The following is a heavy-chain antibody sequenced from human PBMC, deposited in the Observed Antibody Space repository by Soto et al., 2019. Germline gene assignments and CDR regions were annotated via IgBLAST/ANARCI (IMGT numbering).Heavy chain of an antibody. Sequence: HPGGSLRLSSAASGFTFSSYAMSWVRQAPGKGLEWVSAISGSGGSTYYADSVKGRFTISRDNSKNTLYLQMNSLRAEDTAVYYCANYYSNYLPPSDYWGQGTLVTVSS. J-gene: IGHJ4*02. CDR2: ISGSGGST. CDR1: GFTFSSYA. D-gene: IGHD4-4*01. V-gene: IGHV3-23*01. CDR3: ANYYSNYLPPSDY.